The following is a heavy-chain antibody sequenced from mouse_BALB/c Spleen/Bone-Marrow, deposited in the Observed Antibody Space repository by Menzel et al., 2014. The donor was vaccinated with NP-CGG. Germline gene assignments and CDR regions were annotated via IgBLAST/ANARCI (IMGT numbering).Heavy chain of an antibody. CDR1: GFNIKDTY. V-gene: IGHV14-3*02. CDR3: TREGLRGAGFAY. D-gene: IGHD2-4*01. J-gene: IGHJ3*01. Sequence: EVQVVESGAELVKPGASVKLSCTASGFNIKDTYMHWVKQRPEQGLEWIGRIDPANGNTKYDPKFQGKATITADTSSNTAYLQLSSLTSEDTAVYYCTREGLRGAGFAYWGQGTLVTVSA. CDR2: IDPANGNT.